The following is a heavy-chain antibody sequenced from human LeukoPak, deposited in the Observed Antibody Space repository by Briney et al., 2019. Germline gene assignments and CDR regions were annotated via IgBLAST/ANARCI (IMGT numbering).Heavy chain of an antibody. CDR2: INHSGSS. Sequence: SETLSLICTVSGGSVSSSSYYWGWIRQPPGKGLEWIGGINHSGSSNYNPSLKSRVTISVDTSKNQFSLKLSSVTAADTAVYYCAGGEDGDYYFQHWGQGTLVTVSS. J-gene: IGHJ1*01. D-gene: IGHD4-17*01. CDR3: AGGEDGDYYFQH. CDR1: GGSVSSSSYY. V-gene: IGHV4-39*07.